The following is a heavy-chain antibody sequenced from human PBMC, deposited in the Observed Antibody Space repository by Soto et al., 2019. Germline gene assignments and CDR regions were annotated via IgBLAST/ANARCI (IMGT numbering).Heavy chain of an antibody. D-gene: IGHD4-17*01. V-gene: IGHV3-11*01. CDR3: ARSAYGHYVRSPFDY. Sequence: GGSLRLSCAASGFTFSDYYMSWIRQAPGKGLEWVSNISSSGNTVYYTDSVKGRFTISRDNAKNSLYLQMNSLRAEDTAVYSCARSAYGHYVRSPFDYWGQGTLVTVSS. J-gene: IGHJ4*02. CDR1: GFTFSDYY. CDR2: ISSSGNTV.